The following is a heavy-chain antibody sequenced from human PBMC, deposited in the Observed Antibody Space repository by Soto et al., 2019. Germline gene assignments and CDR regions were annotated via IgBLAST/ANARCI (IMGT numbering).Heavy chain of an antibody. J-gene: IGHJ6*02. V-gene: IGHV1-18*01. CDR1: GYTFTRYG. CDR3: AMVDVYVTPSPQDV. D-gene: IGHD3-16*01. Sequence: QVQLVQSGAEVKNPGASVKVSCKASGYTFTRYGIGWARQAPGQGLEWMGWINTYNGNTNNAPNVQGRVPLTTDTSTSTAYMELRSLRSNDTAIYYCAMVDVYVTPSPQDVWGQGTTVIVSS. CDR2: INTYNGNT.